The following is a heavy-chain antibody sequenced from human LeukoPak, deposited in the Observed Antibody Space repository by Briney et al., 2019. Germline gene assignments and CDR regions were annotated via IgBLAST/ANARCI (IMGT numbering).Heavy chain of an antibody. V-gene: IGHV4-59*08. D-gene: IGHD2-15*01. CDR3: ARLGFCRGDNCLDDY. CDR1: SRSTSPYF. J-gene: IGHJ4*02. CDR2: IFYTVGT. Sequence: SETLSLTCTVSSRSTSPYFCSCVRHPQGKGPEYVGYIFYTVGTNYNPSLKRRVTVSLDTSKNQFSLKLSSMTATDTAVYYCARLGFCRGDNCLDDYWGQGTLVTVSS.